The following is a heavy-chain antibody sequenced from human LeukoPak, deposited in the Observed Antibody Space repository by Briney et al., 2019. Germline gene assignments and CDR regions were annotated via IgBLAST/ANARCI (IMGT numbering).Heavy chain of an antibody. CDR2: IYSGGST. D-gene: IGHD2-2*03. Sequence: PGGSLRLSCAASGFTVSSNYMSWVRQAPGKGLEWVSVIYSGGSTYYADSRKGRFTISRDNSKNTLHLQMNSLRAEDTAVYYCARDPLDISRWTNAFDIWGQGTMVTVSS. V-gene: IGHV3-53*05. CDR3: ARDPLDISRWTNAFDI. CDR1: GFTVSSNY. J-gene: IGHJ3*02.